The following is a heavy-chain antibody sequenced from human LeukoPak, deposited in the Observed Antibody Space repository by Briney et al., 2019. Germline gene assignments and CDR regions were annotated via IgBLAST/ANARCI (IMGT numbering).Heavy chain of an antibody. CDR2: IYSTGKN. CDR3: VRRDAGWNYFDY. Sequence: SETLSLTCAVSGGSINIHYWGWIRQPPGKGLQWIGDIYSTGKNNYNPSLKSRVTISLDTPKSHLSLNLTSVLTADTSIYYCVRRDAGWNYFDYWGQGILVTVSS. J-gene: IGHJ4*02. V-gene: IGHV4-4*08. CDR1: GGSINIHY. D-gene: IGHD6-19*01.